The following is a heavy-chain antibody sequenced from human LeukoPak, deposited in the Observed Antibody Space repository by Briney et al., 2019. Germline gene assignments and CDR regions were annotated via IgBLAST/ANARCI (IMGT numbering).Heavy chain of an antibody. Sequence: GGSLRHSCAACGFIFSSYEMNWVRQAPGKGLEWVSYISSSGSTIYYADSVKGRFTISRDNAKNSLYLQMNSLRAEATALYYCARDGGDCSGDSCYVDYWGQGTLVTVSS. CDR1: GFIFSSYE. V-gene: IGHV3-48*03. J-gene: IGHJ4*02. CDR3: ARDGGDCSGDSCYVDY. D-gene: IGHD2-15*01. CDR2: ISSSGSTI.